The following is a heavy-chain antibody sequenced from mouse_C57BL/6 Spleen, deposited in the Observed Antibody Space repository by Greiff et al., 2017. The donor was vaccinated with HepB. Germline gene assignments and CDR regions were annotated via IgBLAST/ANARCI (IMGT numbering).Heavy chain of an antibody. Sequence: QVTLKVCGPGILQSSQTLSLTCSFSGFSLSTSGMGVSWIRQPSGKGLEWLAHIYWDDDKRYNPSLKSRLTISKDTSRNQVFLKITSVDTADTATYYCARRVPVGEDYFDYWGQGTTLTVSS. J-gene: IGHJ2*01. CDR2: IYWDDDK. CDR1: GFSLSTSGMG. CDR3: ARRVPVGEDYFDY. D-gene: IGHD1-1*01. V-gene: IGHV8-12*01.